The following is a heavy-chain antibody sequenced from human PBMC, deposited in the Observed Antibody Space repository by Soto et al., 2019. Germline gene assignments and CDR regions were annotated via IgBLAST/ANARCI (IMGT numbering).Heavy chain of an antibody. CDR1: GYTFTGYY. CDR2: INPNSGGT. Sequence: ASVKVSCKASGYTFTGYYIRWVRQAPGQGLEWMGWINPNSGGTNYAQKFQGWVTMTRATSISTAYMELSRLRSDDTAVYYCARDAESSGDRDHDAFDIWGQGTMVTVSS. V-gene: IGHV1-2*04. D-gene: IGHD7-27*01. CDR3: ARDAESSGDRDHDAFDI. J-gene: IGHJ3*02.